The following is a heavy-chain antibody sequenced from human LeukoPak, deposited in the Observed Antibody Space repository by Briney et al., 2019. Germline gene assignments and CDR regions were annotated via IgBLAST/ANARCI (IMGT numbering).Heavy chain of an antibody. V-gene: IGHV4-59*01. J-gene: IGHJ4*02. CDR2: IYYSGST. CDR3: ARVYDYGGLDY. Sequence: PSETLSLTCTVSGCSISSYYWSWIRQPPGKGLEWIGYIYYSGSTNYNPSLKSRVTISVDTSKTQFSLKLSSVTAADTAVYYCARVYDYGGLDYWGQGTLVTVSS. CDR1: GCSISSYY. D-gene: IGHD4-23*01.